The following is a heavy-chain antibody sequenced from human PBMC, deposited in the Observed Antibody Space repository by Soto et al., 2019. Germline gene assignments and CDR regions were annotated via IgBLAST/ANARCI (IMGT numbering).Heavy chain of an antibody. Sequence: ASVKVSCKASGYTFTSYGIHWVRQTPGQRLEWMGWINAANGDTKYSPKFQGRVTITRDTSASTAYMELSSLRSEDTAVYYCVRRHVSATGIDWFDPWGQGTLVTVSS. D-gene: IGHD6-13*01. V-gene: IGHV1-3*01. CDR3: VRRHVSATGIDWFDP. J-gene: IGHJ5*02. CDR2: INAANGDT. CDR1: GYTFTSYG.